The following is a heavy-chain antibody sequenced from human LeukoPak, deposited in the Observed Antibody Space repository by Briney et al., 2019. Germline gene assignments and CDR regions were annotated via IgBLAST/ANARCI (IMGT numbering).Heavy chain of an antibody. Sequence: ASVKVSCKASGGTFSSYAISWVRQAPGQGLEWMGIINPSGGSTSYAQKFQGRVTMTRDTSTSTVYMELSSLRSEDTAVYYCARVIYSGYDWGGFDYWGQGTLVTVSS. CDR3: ARVIYSGYDWGGFDY. CDR2: INPSGGST. CDR1: GGTFSSYA. V-gene: IGHV1-46*01. D-gene: IGHD5-12*01. J-gene: IGHJ4*02.